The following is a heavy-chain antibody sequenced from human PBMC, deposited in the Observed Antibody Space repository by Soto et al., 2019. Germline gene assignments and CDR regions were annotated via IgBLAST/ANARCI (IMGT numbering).Heavy chain of an antibody. V-gene: IGHV3-23*01. CDR2: ISGSGRST. CDR1: VFTFSTFA. J-gene: IGHJ4*02. Sequence: PWGSLRLSCAASVFTFSTFAMGWVRQAPVKGLEWFSAISGSGRSTYYADSVKGRFTISRDNSKNTLYLQMNSLRAEDTAVYYCAKLRSSAWYFDDWGQGTLVTVPQ. CDR3: AKLRSSAWYFDD. D-gene: IGHD6-19*01.